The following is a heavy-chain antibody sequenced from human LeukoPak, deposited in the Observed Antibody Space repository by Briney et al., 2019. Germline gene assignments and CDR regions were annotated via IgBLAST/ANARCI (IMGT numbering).Heavy chain of an antibody. D-gene: IGHD3-22*01. CDR3: AVLGNYYDSSGYSDFDY. CDR2: IWYDGSNK. Sequence: GGSLRLSCAASGFTFSSYGMQWVRQAPGKGLEWVAVIWYDGSNKYYADSVKGRFTISRDNSKNTLYLQMNSLRAEDTAVYYCAVLGNYYDSSGYSDFDYWGQGTTVTVSS. J-gene: IGHJ4*03. CDR1: GFTFSSYG. V-gene: IGHV3-33*01.